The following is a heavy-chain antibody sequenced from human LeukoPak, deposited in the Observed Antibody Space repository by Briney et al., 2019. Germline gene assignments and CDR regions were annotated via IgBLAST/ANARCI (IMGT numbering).Heavy chain of an antibody. J-gene: IGHJ4*02. CDR3: GATAAGPGPRDY. Sequence: SETLSLTCTVSGGSISSGSYYWSWIRQPAGKGLEWIGRIYTSGSTNYNPSLKSRVTISVDTSKNQFSLKLSSVTAADTAVYYCGATAAGPGPRDYWGQGTLVTVSS. V-gene: IGHV4-61*02. CDR1: GGSISSGSYY. CDR2: IYTSGST. D-gene: IGHD6-13*01.